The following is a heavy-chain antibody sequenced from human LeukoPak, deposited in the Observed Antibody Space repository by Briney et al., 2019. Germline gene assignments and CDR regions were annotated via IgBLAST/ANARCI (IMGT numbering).Heavy chain of an antibody. V-gene: IGHV3-30*04. D-gene: IGHD3-3*01. Sequence: GGSLRLSCVVSGFNFNNYGMHWVRQAPGKGLDWVASIAYDGSNENYAESVKGRFTISRDNSKNTLSLQLSSLTAEDTAVYYCARPSGSVTIFGVVDYFDYWGQGSLVTVSS. J-gene: IGHJ4*02. CDR1: GFNFNNYG. CDR2: IAYDGSNE. CDR3: ARPSGSVTIFGVVDYFDY.